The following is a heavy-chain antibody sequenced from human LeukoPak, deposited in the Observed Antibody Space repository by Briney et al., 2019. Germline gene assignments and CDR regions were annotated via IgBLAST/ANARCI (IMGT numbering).Heavy chain of an antibody. Sequence: SETLSLTCTVSGGSISSGGYYWSWIRQHPGKGLEWIGYIYYSGSTYYNPSLKSRVTISVDTSKNQFSLKLSSVTAADTAVYYCAYGGGDTAMDPYYYYYYMDVWGKGTTVTVSS. V-gene: IGHV4-31*03. D-gene: IGHD5-18*01. CDR1: GGSISSGGYY. CDR3: AYGGGDTAMDPYYYYYYMDV. J-gene: IGHJ6*03. CDR2: IYYSGST.